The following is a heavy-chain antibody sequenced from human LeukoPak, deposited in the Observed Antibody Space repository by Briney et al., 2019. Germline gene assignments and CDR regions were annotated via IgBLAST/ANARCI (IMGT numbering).Heavy chain of an antibody. J-gene: IGHJ4*02. CDR3: AKDLAGSGSYSFDY. CDR1: GFTFSNYA. CDR2: ISGSGGST. V-gene: IGHV3-23*01. Sequence: PGGSLRPSCAASGFTFSNYATNWVRQAPGRGLEWVSAISGSGGSTYYADSVKGRFTISRDNSKNTLYLQMNSLRAEDTAVYYCAKDLAGSGSYSFDYWGQGTLVTVSS. D-gene: IGHD1-26*01.